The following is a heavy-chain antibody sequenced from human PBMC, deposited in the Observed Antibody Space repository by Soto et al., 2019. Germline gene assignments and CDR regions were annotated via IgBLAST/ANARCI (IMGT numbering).Heavy chain of an antibody. CDR1: GYTFTSYG. J-gene: IGHJ5*02. CDR2: ISAYNGDT. D-gene: IGHD3-10*01. V-gene: IGHV1-18*01. CDR3: ARVMVRGVIRVTAHLLEDFNWFDP. Sequence: ASVKVSCKASGYTFTSYGIIWVRQAPGQGLEWMGWISAYNGDTNYAQKLQGRVTMTTDTSTSTVYMELRSLTSDDTAVYYCARVMVRGVIRVTAHLLEDFNWFDPWGHGTLVTVSS.